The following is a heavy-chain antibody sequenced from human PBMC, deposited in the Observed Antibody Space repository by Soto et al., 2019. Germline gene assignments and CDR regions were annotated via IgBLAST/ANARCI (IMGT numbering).Heavy chain of an antibody. D-gene: IGHD6-19*01. J-gene: IGHJ6*03. CDR2: IYYSGST. CDR3: ARLDSVDYYYYYMDV. CDR1: GGSISSYY. Sequence: SETLSLTCTVSGGSISSYYWSWIRQPPGKGLEWIGYIYYSGSTNYNPSLKSRVTISVDTSKNQFSLKLSSVTAADTAVYYCARLDSVDYYYYYMDVWGKGTTVTVSS. V-gene: IGHV4-59*08.